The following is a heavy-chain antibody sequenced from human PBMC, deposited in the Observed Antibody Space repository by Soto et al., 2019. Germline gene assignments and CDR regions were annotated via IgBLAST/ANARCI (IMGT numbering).Heavy chain of an antibody. Sequence: EVQLVESGGGLVKPGGSLRLSCAASGFTFSNAWMSWVRQAPGKGLEWVGRIKSKNDGGTTDYAAPVKGRFTISRDDSKNTLYLQMNSLKTEDTAVYYCTTARVATYYYYYYRDVWGKGTTVTVSS. CDR2: IKSKNDGGTT. D-gene: IGHD5-12*01. CDR1: GFTFSNAW. J-gene: IGHJ6*03. CDR3: TTARVATYYYYYYRDV. V-gene: IGHV3-15*01.